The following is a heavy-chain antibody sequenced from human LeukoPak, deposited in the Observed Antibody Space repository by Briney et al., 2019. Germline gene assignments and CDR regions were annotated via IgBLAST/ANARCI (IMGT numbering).Heavy chain of an antibody. CDR3: ARDYGAYYDILTGHSGAFDI. V-gene: IGHV1-69*01. D-gene: IGHD3-9*01. Sequence: GTANYAQKFQGRVTITGDESTSTAYMELSSLRSEDTAVYYCARDYGAYYDILTGHSGAFDIWGQGTMVTVSS. J-gene: IGHJ3*02. CDR2: GTA.